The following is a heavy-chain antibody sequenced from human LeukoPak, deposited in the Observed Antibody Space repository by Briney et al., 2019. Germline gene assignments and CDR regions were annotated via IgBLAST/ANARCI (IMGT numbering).Heavy chain of an antibody. CDR1: GDSISSYY. J-gene: IGHJ4*02. Sequence: SETLSLTCTVSGDSISSYYWSWIRQPPGKGLERIGYISYSGSTNYNPSLKSRVTISADTSKNQFSLRLSSFNAADTAVYYCARRWCSGGACYPWHFDFWGQGTLVTVSS. CDR2: ISYSGST. D-gene: IGHD2-21*01. V-gene: IGHV4-59*12. CDR3: ARRWCSGGACYPWHFDF.